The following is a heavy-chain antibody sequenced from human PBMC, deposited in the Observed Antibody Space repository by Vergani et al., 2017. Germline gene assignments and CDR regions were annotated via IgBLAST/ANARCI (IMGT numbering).Heavy chain of an antibody. CDR1: GFTFDDYA. CDR3: TKGAGSSTVEKWGFDY. V-gene: IGHV3-9*03. Sequence: EVQLVESGGGLVQPGRSLRLSCAASGFTFDDYAMHWVRQAPGKGLEWVLVISRNSGTIAYADSVKGRFTISSDNAKNSLYLQMNSLRVEDMAFYYCTKGAGSSTVEKWGFDYWGQGTLVTVSS. J-gene: IGHJ4*02. CDR2: ISRNSGTI. D-gene: IGHD4-23*01.